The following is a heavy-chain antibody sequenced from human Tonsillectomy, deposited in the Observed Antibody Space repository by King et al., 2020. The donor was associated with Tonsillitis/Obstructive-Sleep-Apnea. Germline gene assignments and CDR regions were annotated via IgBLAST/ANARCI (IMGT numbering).Heavy chain of an antibody. J-gene: IGHJ5*02. CDR1: GFTFDNYA. CDR2: ISWNSGSI. V-gene: IGHV3-9*01. D-gene: IGHD2-15*01. Sequence: VQLVESGGGLVQPGRSLRLSCAASGFTFDNYAMHWVRQAPGKGLEGVSGISWNSGSIGYADSVKGRFTISRDNAKNSLYLQMNSLRAEDTALYYCAKGGGRGVVVPNWFDPWGQGTLVTVSS. CDR3: AKGGGRGVVVPNWFDP.